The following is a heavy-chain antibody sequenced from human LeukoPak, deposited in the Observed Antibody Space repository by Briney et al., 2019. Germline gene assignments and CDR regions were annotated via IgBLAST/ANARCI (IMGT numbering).Heavy chain of an antibody. D-gene: IGHD3-22*01. J-gene: IGHJ3*02. Sequence: GASVKVSCKTSGYTFTSYAISWVRQAPGQGLEWMGWINTNTGNPTYAQGFTGRYAFSLDTSVSTAYLQISSLKAEDTAVYYCARAYYYDSGGYLEWNDAFDIWGQGTMVTVSS. CDR3: ARAYYYDSGGYLEWNDAFDI. CDR2: INTNTGNP. CDR1: GYTFTSYA. V-gene: IGHV7-4-1*02.